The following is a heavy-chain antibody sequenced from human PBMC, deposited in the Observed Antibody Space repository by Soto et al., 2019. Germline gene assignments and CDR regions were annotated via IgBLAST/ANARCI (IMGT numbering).Heavy chain of an antibody. J-gene: IGHJ4*02. CDR1: GHTFSSYI. D-gene: IGHD6-19*01. Sequence: EVQLVESGGGLVKPGGSLRLSCAAAGHTFSSYIMNWVRQAPGKGLEWVSSISSGSPYIYYADSVKGRFTISRDNAKNSLFLQMNSLRAEDTAVYFCATSIAVAAPFDSWGQGTLVTVSS. V-gene: IGHV3-21*02. CDR2: ISSGSPYI. CDR3: ATSIAVAAPFDS.